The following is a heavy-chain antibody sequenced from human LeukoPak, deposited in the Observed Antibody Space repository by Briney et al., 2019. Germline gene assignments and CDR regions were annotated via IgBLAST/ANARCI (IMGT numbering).Heavy chain of an antibody. Sequence: GGSLRLSCAASGFTFSSYTMNWVRQPPRKGLEWVSNIGTSSTTIYYADSVKGRFTISRDKAKNSLYLQMNSLRADDTAVYYCARFAAGGSYYYYMDVWGKGTTVTVSS. CDR2: IGTSSTTI. D-gene: IGHD6-25*01. V-gene: IGHV3-48*01. CDR3: ARFAAGGSYYYYMDV. CDR1: GFTFSSYT. J-gene: IGHJ6*03.